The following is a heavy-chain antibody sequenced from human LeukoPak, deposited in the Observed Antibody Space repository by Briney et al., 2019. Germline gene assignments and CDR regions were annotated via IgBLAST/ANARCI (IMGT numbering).Heavy chain of an antibody. CDR3: ARDGPWKSDY. CDR2: ICSGGNT. J-gene: IGHJ4*02. Sequence: SETLTLTCTVSGGSVSSSYYWGWIRPPPGKGLEWIGSICSGGNTCSNPSLASRVTISVDSSRSHFFLQLTSATAADTAVYFCARDGPWKSDYWGQGTLVTVSS. D-gene: IGHD1-1*01. V-gene: IGHV4-39*02. CDR1: GGSVSSSYY.